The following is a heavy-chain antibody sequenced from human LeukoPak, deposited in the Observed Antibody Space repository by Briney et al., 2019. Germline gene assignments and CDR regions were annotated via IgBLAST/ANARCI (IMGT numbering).Heavy chain of an antibody. J-gene: IGHJ6*02. Sequence: GGSLRLSCAASGFTFSTYAMNWVRQAPGKGLEWVSYITNNGSTIYYADSVKGRFTISRDKAENSLYLQMNSLRAEDTAVYYCTTDNAPGMDVWGQGTTVTVSS. D-gene: IGHD2-2*01. CDR3: TTDNAPGMDV. CDR2: ITNNGSTI. CDR1: GFTFSTYA. V-gene: IGHV3-48*03.